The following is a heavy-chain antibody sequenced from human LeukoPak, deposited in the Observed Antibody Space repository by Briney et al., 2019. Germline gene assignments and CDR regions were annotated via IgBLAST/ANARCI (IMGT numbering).Heavy chain of an antibody. CDR3: AKPHGGDYGSGSYSYYFDY. J-gene: IGHJ4*02. D-gene: IGHD3-10*01. Sequence: AGSLTLTCAASGFTFSSFGMHWVRPAPGKGLEWVAVISYDGSNKYHSDPVKGRFTISRDNSKNTLYLQMNSLRAEDTAVYYRAKPHGGDYGSGSYSYYFDYWGQGTLVTVSS. V-gene: IGHV3-30*18. CDR2: ISYDGSNK. CDR1: GFTFSSFG.